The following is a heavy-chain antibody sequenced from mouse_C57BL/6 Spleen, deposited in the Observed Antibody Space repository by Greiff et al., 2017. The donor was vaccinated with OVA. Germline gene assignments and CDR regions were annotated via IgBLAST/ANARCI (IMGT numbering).Heavy chain of an antibody. CDR2: ISNGGGST. CDR1: GFTFSDYY. D-gene: IGHD1-1*01. Sequence: EVMLVESGGGLVQPGGSLKLSCAASGFTFSDYYMYWVRQTPEKRLEWVAYISNGGGSTYYPDTVKGRFTISRDNAKNTLYLQMSRLKSEDTAMYYCARQGGSSFLFAYWGQGTLVTVSA. J-gene: IGHJ3*01. V-gene: IGHV5-12*01. CDR3: ARQGGSSFLFAY.